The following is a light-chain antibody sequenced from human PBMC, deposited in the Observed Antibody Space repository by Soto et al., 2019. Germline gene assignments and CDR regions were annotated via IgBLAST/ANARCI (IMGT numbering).Light chain of an antibody. J-gene: IGLJ1*01. CDR3: SSYTSSSIPYV. Sequence: QSALTQPASVSGSPGQSITISCTGISSDVGGYNYVSWYQQHPGKAPKLMIYEVSNRPSGVSDRFSGSKSGITASLTISGLQAEDEAEYYCSSYTSSSIPYVFGTGTKLAVL. CDR2: EVS. V-gene: IGLV2-14*01. CDR1: SSDVGGYNY.